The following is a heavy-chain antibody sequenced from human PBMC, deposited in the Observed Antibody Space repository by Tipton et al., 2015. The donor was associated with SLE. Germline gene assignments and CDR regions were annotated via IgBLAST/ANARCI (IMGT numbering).Heavy chain of an antibody. V-gene: IGHV4-59*11. D-gene: IGHD3-10*01. CDR1: GASIISHY. CDR2: IYHTGST. J-gene: IGHJ3*02. Sequence: TLSLTCSVSGASIISHYWSWIRQPPGKGLEWIGYIYHTGSTTYNPSLKSRVTISVDTSKNQVSLNVDSVSAADTAVYFCARGRPIGSFDIWGQGTMVTVSS. CDR3: ARGRPIGSFDI.